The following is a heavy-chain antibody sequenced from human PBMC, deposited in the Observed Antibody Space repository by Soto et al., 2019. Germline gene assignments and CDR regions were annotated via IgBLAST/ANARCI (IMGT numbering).Heavy chain of an antibody. V-gene: IGHV3-30*18. D-gene: IGHD2-15*01. CDR3: AKSRYCSGGSCSYYFGY. Sequence: QVQLVESGGGVVQPGRSLRLSCAASGFTFSSYGMHWVRQAPGKGLEWVAVISYDGSNKYYADSVKGRFTISRDNSKNTLYLQMNSLRAEDTAVYYCAKSRYCSGGSCSYYFGYWGQGTLVTVSS. J-gene: IGHJ4*02. CDR2: ISYDGSNK. CDR1: GFTFSSYG.